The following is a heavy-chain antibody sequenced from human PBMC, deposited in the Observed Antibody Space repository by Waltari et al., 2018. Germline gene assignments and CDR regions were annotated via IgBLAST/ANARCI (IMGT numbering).Heavy chain of an antibody. CDR2: IYYSGST. Sequence: QVQLQESGPGLVKPSETLSLTCTVSGGSISSHYWSWIRQPPGKGLEWIGYIYYSGSTNYNPSLKSRVTISVDTSKNQFSLKLSSVTAADTAVYYCARLYGDYDWYFDLWGRGTLVTVSS. CDR1: GGSISSHY. D-gene: IGHD4-17*01. CDR3: ARLYGDYDWYFDL. J-gene: IGHJ2*01. V-gene: IGHV4-59*11.